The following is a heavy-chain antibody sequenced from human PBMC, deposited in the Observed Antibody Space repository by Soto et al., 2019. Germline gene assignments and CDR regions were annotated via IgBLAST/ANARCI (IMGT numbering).Heavy chain of an antibody. D-gene: IGHD2-15*01. CDR2: IYYSGST. V-gene: IGHV4-59*08. CDR3: ARLKGYCSGGSCYEQTDAFDI. Sequence: SDTLSLTCTASGGSISSYFCTWIRQPPGKGLEWIGYIYYSGSTNYNPSLKSRVTISVDTSKNQFSLKLSSVTAADTAVYYCARLKGYCSGGSCYEQTDAFDIWGQGTMVT. CDR1: GGSISSYF. J-gene: IGHJ3*02.